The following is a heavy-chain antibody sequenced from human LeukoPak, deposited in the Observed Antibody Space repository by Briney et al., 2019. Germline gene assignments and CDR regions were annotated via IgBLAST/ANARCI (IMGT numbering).Heavy chain of an antibody. CDR2: IYYSGST. CDR3: ARGGASFEY. Sequence: SETLSLTCTVSGGSITSGGYYWSWIRQHPGKGLGGIGYIYYSGSTSYNPSLKSRATISVDTSKNQFSLKLSSVTAADTAVYYCARGGASFEYWDQGFLVTVSS. D-gene: IGHD1-26*01. J-gene: IGHJ4*02. CDR1: GGSITSGGYY. V-gene: IGHV4-31*03.